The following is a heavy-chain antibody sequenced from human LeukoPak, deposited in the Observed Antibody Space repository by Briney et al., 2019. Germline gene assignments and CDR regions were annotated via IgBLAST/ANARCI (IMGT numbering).Heavy chain of an antibody. CDR3: ARGIQAEMATIVSGTDFDY. Sequence: ASVKVSCKASGYTFTSYYMHWVRQAPGQGLEWMGIINPSGGSTSYAQKFQGRVTMTRDTSTSTVYMELSSLRSEDTAVYYCARGIQAEMATIVSGTDFDYWGQGTLVTVSS. CDR2: INPSGGST. CDR1: GYTFTSYY. J-gene: IGHJ4*02. V-gene: IGHV1-46*01. D-gene: IGHD5-24*01.